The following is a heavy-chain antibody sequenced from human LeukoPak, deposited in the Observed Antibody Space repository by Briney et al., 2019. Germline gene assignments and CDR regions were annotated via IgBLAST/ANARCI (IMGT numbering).Heavy chain of an antibody. D-gene: IGHD1-26*01. J-gene: IGHJ5*02. CDR1: GFTFSSYE. Sequence: GGSLRLSCAASGFTFSSYEMNWVRQAPGKGLEWVSYISSSGSTIYYADPVKGRFTISRDNAKDSLYLQMNSLRAEDTAVYYCARKGLRIAGFDPWGQGTLVTVSS. V-gene: IGHV3-48*03. CDR2: ISSSGSTI. CDR3: ARKGLRIAGFDP.